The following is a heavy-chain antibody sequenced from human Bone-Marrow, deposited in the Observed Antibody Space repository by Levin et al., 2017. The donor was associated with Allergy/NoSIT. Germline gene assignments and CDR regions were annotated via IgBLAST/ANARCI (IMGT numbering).Heavy chain of an antibody. CDR2: ISSSGDST. CDR3: ARDPARGYYDSSGYSGDH. V-gene: IGHV3-48*02. J-gene: IGHJ4*02. CDR1: GFSFWHYT. Sequence: SCAASGFSFWHYTMNWVRQAPGKGLEWVSCISSSGDSTYYADSVKGRFTISRDNAKNSLYLKLNRLRDEDTALYYCARDPARGYYDSSGYSGDHWGQGTLVTVSS. D-gene: IGHD3-22*01.